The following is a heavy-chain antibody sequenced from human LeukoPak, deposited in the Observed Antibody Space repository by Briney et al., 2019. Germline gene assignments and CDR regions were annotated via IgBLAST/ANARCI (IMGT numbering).Heavy chain of an antibody. CDR1: GGSFSAYY. Sequence: SETLSLTCTVYGGSFSAYYWSWIRQSPGKGLEWIGEINHSGGTNYNPSLKSRVTLSVDTSKNQFSLKLTSLTSADTAVYYCATEGRYSSGRWDYYFDDWGQGTLVTVSS. CDR3: ATEGRYSSGRWDYYFDD. CDR2: INHSGGT. J-gene: IGHJ4*02. D-gene: IGHD6-19*01. V-gene: IGHV4-34*01.